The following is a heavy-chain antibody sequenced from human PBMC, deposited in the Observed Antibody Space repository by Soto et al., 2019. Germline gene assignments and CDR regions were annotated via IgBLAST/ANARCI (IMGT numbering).Heavy chain of an antibody. V-gene: IGHV3-30*18. J-gene: IGHJ6*03. Sequence: GGSLRLSCAASGFTFSSYGMHWVRQAPGKGLEWVAVISYDGSNKYYADSVKGRFIISRDNSKNTLYLQMNSLRAEDTAVYYCAKGHYYYYMDVWGKGTTVTVSS. CDR3: AKGHYYYYMDV. CDR2: ISYDGSNK. CDR1: GFTFSSYG.